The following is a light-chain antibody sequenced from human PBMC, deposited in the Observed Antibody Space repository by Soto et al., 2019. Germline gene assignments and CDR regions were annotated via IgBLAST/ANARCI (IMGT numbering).Light chain of an antibody. V-gene: IGLV2-14*01. CDR2: EVS. J-gene: IGLJ2*01. CDR3: SSYTTYNTVV. Sequence: QSVLTQPASVSGSPGQSITISCTGTSSDVGGYNFVSWYQQHPIKAPKLMIYEVSNRPSGVSNRFSGSKSGNTASLTISGLQAEDEADYYCSSYTTYNTVVFGGGTKLTVL. CDR1: SSDVGGYNF.